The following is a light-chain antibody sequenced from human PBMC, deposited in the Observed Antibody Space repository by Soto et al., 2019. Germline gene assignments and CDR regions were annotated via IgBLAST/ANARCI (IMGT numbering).Light chain of an antibody. CDR3: QSYEGSLSGGV. J-gene: IGLJ3*02. V-gene: IGLV1-40*01. Sequence: QSVLTQPPSVSGAPGQRVTISCTGSSSNIGAGYDVHWYQQLPGTAPKLLIYGNSNRPSGVPDRFSGSKSGTSASLAITGLQAEDEANYYCQSYEGSLSGGVFGGGTTVTVL. CDR1: SSNIGAGYD. CDR2: GNS.